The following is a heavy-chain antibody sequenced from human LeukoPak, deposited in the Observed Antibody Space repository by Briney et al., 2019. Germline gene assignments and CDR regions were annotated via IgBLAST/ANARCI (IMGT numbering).Heavy chain of an antibody. J-gene: IGHJ6*02. D-gene: IGHD2-2*02. CDR2: INPSGGST. CDR1: GGTFSSYA. Sequence: ASVKVSCKASGGTFSSYAISWVRQAPGQGLEWMGIINPSGGSTSYAQKFQGRVTMTRDTSTSTVYMELSSLRSEDTAVYYCARGKDIVVVPAAILDYYYYGMDVWGQGTTVTVSS. V-gene: IGHV1-46*01. CDR3: ARGKDIVVVPAAILDYYYYGMDV.